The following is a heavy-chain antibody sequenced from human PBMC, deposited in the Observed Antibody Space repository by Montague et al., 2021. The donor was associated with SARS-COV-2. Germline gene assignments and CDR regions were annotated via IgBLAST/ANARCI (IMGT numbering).Heavy chain of an antibody. D-gene: IGHD3-10*01. CDR3: VRPLWFGDSDYYFES. CDR2: IRPDGTST. V-gene: IGHV3-74*01. J-gene: IGHJ4*02. Sequence: SLSLSCAASGFTFRSYWMHWFRQVPGRGLVWVSRIRPDGTSTHYSASVKGRFIISRDNAKNTLSLEMTNLRVDDTAIYFCVRPLWFGDSDYYFESWGQGTLVSVSS. CDR1: GFTFRSYW.